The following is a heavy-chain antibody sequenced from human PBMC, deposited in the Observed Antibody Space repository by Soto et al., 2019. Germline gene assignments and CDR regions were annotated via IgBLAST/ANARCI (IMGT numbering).Heavy chain of an antibody. D-gene: IGHD2-2*01. Sequence: PSETLSLTCTVSGGSISSYYWSWIRQPPGKGLEWIGYIYYSVSTNYNPSLKSRVTISVDTSKNQFSLKLSSVTAADTAVYYCARDIVVQAANYYYGMDVWGQGTRVTVSS. V-gene: IGHV4-59*01. J-gene: IGHJ6*02. CDR2: IYYSVST. CDR3: ARDIVVQAANYYYGMDV. CDR1: GGSISSYY.